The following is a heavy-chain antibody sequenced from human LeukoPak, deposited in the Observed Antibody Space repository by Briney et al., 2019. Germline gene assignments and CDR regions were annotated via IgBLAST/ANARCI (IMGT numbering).Heavy chain of an antibody. CDR1: GFTFSSYW. Sequence: PGGSLRLSCAASGFTFSSYWMSWVRQAPGKGLEWVANIKQDGSEKYYVDSVKGRFTISRDNAKNSLYLQMNSLRDDDTAVYYCAGGMGYITDYWGQGILVTVSS. J-gene: IGHJ4*02. D-gene: IGHD1-1*01. CDR3: AGGMGYITDY. V-gene: IGHV3-7*01. CDR2: IKQDGSEK.